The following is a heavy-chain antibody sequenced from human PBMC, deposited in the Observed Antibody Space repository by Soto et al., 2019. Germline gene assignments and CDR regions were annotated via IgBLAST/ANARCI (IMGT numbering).Heavy chain of an antibody. CDR3: AKGSRMWTPDY. V-gene: IGHV1-3*04. CDR1: GYTFTDHA. J-gene: IGHJ4*02. D-gene: IGHD2-21*01. CDR2: IATGNGNT. Sequence: QVQLVQSEAEVKKPGDSVKVSCKASGYTFTDHAIHWVRQAPGQRLEWMGWIATGNGNTKFSLKFQGRVTITRDTSATTAYIELTSLRSEDTAVYYCAKGSRMWTPDYWGQRTLVTVSS.